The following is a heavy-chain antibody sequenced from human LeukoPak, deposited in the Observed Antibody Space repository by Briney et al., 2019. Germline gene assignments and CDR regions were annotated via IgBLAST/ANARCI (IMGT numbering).Heavy chain of an antibody. CDR2: MWYDGSNK. CDR3: ARDSSSSSYYFDY. V-gene: IGHV3-33*08. Sequence: PGGSLRLSCAASGFTFSSYAMHWVRQAPGKGLEWVTVMWYDGSNKYYADSVKGRFTISRDNSKNTLYLQMNSLRVEDTAVYYCARDSSSSSYYFDYWGQGSLVTVSS. J-gene: IGHJ4*02. D-gene: IGHD6-6*01. CDR1: GFTFSSYA.